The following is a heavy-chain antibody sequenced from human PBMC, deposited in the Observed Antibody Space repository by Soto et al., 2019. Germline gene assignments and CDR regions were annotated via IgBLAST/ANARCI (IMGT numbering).Heavy chain of an antibody. Sequence: QVQLVESGGGVVQPGRSLRLSCAASGFTFISYAFHWVRQAPGKGLEWVAVISNDGNTKHYADSVKGRFTFSRDNSRNTLYLQMSTLRVEDTAVYYCVREVAAYYFDSWGQGTLVTVSS. CDR2: ISNDGNTK. CDR3: VREVAAYYFDS. V-gene: IGHV3-30-3*01. D-gene: IGHD6-19*01. CDR1: GFTFISYA. J-gene: IGHJ4*02.